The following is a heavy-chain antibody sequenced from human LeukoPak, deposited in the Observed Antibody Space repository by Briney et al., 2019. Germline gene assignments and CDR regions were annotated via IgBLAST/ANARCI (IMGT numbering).Heavy chain of an antibody. Sequence: SETLSLTCTVSGGSISSYYWSWVRQPPGKGLEWIGYIYYSESTNYNPSLMSRVTISVDTSKSQFSLKLSSVTAAGTAVYYCARAAWGGTYFDYWGQGTLVTVSS. CDR3: ARAAWGGTYFDY. V-gene: IGHV4-59*13. J-gene: IGHJ4*02. CDR1: GGSISSYY. D-gene: IGHD3-16*01. CDR2: IYYSEST.